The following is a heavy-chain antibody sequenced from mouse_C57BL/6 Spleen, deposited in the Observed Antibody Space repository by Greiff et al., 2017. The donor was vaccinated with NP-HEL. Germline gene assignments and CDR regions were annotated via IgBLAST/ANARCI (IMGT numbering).Heavy chain of an antibody. CDR2: IYPGGGYT. V-gene: IGHV1-63*01. D-gene: IGHD1-1*01. CDR3: ARMDGSSYDAMDY. J-gene: IGHJ4*01. Sequence: VKLQQSGAELVRPGTSVKMSCKASGYTFTNYWIGWAKQRPGHGLEWIGDIYPGGGYTNYNEKFKGKATLTADKSSSTAYMQFSSLTSEDSAIYYCARMDGSSYDAMDYWGQGTSVTVSS. CDR1: GYTFTNYW.